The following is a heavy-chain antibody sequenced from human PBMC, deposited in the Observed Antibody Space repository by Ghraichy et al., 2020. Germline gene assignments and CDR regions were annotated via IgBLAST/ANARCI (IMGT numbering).Heavy chain of an antibody. J-gene: IGHJ4*02. CDR2: VYHTGST. V-gene: IGHV4-30-2*01. D-gene: IGHD3-16*02. CDR1: GGSISSDGYS. Sequence: SETLSLTCAVSGGSISSDGYSWSWIRQPPGKGLEWIGYVYHTGSTYYNPSLESRVTMSLDRSKNQFSLNIYSVTAADTAVYYCASSSGLRFGQISAFDYWGQGTLVTVSS. CDR3: ASSSGLRFGQISAFDY.